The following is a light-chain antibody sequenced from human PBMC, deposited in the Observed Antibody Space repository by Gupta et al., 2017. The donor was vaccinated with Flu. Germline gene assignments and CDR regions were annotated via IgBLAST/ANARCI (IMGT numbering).Light chain of an antibody. CDR2: WAS. CDR3: QQYYSAPYT. Sequence: DIVMTQSPDSLAVSLGERATINCESGQSVLYTSNNKNYLAWYQHKPGQPPKLLIYWASTRESGVPDRFSGSGSGTDFTLTISSLQAEDVAVYYCQQYYSAPYTFGGGTKVEIK. V-gene: IGKV4-1*01. CDR1: QSVLYTSNNKNY. J-gene: IGKJ4*01.